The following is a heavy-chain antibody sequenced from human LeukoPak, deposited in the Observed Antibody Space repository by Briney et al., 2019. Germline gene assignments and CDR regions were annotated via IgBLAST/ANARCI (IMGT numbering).Heavy chain of an antibody. V-gene: IGHV3-13*01. CDR2: IGTAGDT. J-gene: IGHJ2*01. CDR3: ARGLGSGYYWYFDL. Sequence: GGSLRLSCAASGFTFSSYDMHWVRQATGKGLEWVSAIGTAGDTYYPGSVKGRFTISRENAKNSLYLQMNSLRAGDTAVYYCARGLGSGYYWYFDLWGRGILVTVSS. D-gene: IGHD3-22*01. CDR1: GFTFSSYD.